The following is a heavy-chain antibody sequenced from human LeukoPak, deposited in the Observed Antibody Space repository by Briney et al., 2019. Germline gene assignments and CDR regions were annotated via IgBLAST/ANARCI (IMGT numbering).Heavy chain of an antibody. V-gene: IGHV1-69*05. CDR3: ARDRGGSSWYNWFDP. CDR2: IIPIFGTA. D-gene: IGHD6-13*01. J-gene: IGHJ5*02. CDR1: GGTFSSYA. Sequence: SVKVSCKASGGTFSSYAISWVRQAPGQGLERMGGIIPIFGTANYAQKFQGRVTITTDESTSTAYMELSSLRSEDTAVYYCARDRGGSSWYNWFDPWGQGTLVTVSS.